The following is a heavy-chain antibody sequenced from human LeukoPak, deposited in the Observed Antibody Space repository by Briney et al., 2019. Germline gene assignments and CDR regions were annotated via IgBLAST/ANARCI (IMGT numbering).Heavy chain of an antibody. V-gene: IGHV3-23*01. CDR2: ISGSGGST. CDR3: AKDLRGTVVTPDAFDI. Sequence: PGGSLRLSCAASGFTFSSYAMSWVRQAPGKGLEWVSAISGSGGSTYYADSVKGRFTISRDNSKNTLYLQMNSLRAEDTAVYYCAKDLRGTVVTPDAFDIWGQGTMVTVSS. D-gene: IGHD3-22*01. CDR1: GFTFSSYA. J-gene: IGHJ3*02.